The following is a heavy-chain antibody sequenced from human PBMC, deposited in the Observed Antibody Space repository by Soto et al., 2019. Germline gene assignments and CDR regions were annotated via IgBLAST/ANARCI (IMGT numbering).Heavy chain of an antibody. CDR3: ARGRLELAKIPLSRTPFPPSYYFNN. D-gene: IGHD5-12*01. V-gene: IGHV4-30-4*01. J-gene: IGHJ4*02. CDR2: IYYSGST. CDR1: GGSISSGDYY. Sequence: SETLSLTCTVSGGSISSGDYYWSWIRQPPGKGLEWIGYIYYSGSTYYNPSLKSRVTISVDTSKNQFSLKLSSVTAADTAVYNCARGRLELAKIPLSRTPFPPSYYFNNWGQETLFTVSS.